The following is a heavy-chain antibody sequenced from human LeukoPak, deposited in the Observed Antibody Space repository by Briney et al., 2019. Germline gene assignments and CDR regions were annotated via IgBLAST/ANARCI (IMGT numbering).Heavy chain of an antibody. CDR1: GYTFTGYY. CDR3: ARVLGDGYNTPDGEYYYYMDV. CDR2: INPNSGGT. D-gene: IGHD5-24*01. J-gene: IGHJ6*03. Sequence: ASVTVTFKCSGYTFTGYYMHWVRQAPGPGLEWMGWINPNSGGTNYAQEFRGRVTMTSDTSSSTAYTELSRLRSDDTAVYYCARVLGDGYNTPDGEYYYYMDVWGKGTTVTISS. V-gene: IGHV1-2*02.